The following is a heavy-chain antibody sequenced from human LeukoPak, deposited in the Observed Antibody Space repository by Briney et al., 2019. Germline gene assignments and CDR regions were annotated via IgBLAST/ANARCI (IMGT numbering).Heavy chain of an antibody. Sequence: GESLKISCKASGYTFTSYPIAWVRQMPGKGLEWMGIIYPGASDTRYSPSFQGQVTMSADKSIITAYLRWSSLRASDTAMYYCARHDLYSGSHYWGQGTRVIVSS. CDR2: IYPGASDT. CDR1: GYTFTSYP. J-gene: IGHJ4*02. V-gene: IGHV5-51*01. CDR3: ARHDLYSGSHY. D-gene: IGHD1-26*01.